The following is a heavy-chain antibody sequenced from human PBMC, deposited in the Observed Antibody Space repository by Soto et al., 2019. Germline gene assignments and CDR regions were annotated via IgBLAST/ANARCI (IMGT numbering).Heavy chain of an antibody. CDR2: IYYSGST. J-gene: IGHJ6*01. D-gene: IGHD4-4*01. V-gene: IGHV4-59*01. CDR3: ARDRPLHPSYHYYGMEV. CDR1: YGSISSYY. Sequence: SETLSLTCPVSYGSISSYYWSWILHHPVKGLEFIWYIYYSGSTDYDPSLKSRVTISVDTSKNQFSLKLSSVTAADTAVYYCARDRPLHPSYHYYGMEVWGQGITVTVS.